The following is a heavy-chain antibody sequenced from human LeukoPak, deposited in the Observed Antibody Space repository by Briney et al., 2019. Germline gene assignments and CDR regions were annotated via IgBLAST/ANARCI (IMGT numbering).Heavy chain of an antibody. Sequence: SETLSLTCTVSGGSISSYYWSWIRQPPGKGLEWIGYISYRGTTKYNSSLKSRVTMSVDMSKNQFSLKLSSVTAADTAVYYCARGNDYGDRYYFDYWGEGTLVTVSS. V-gene: IGHV4-59*12. CDR1: GGSISSYY. CDR3: ARGNDYGDRYYFDY. D-gene: IGHD4-17*01. CDR2: ISYRGTT. J-gene: IGHJ4*02.